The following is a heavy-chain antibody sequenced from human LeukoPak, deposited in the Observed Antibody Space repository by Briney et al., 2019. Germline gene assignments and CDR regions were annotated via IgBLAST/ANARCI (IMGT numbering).Heavy chain of an antibody. J-gene: IGHJ1*01. Sequence: GGSLRLSCVASGFTFSSYWMHWVRQAPGKGLVWVSRIKSDGGTNYADSVKGRFTISRDNAKNTVSLQMNSRRAEDTGVYFCARAPSEIGGYYPEYFRHWGQGTLVTVSS. CDR1: GFTFSSYW. D-gene: IGHD3-22*01. CDR2: IKSDGGT. V-gene: IGHV3-74*01. CDR3: ARAPSEIGGYYPEYFRH.